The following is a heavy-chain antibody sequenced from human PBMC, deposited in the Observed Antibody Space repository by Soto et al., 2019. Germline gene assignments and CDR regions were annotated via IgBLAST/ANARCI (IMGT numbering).Heavy chain of an antibody. J-gene: IGHJ6*02. CDR1: GFTVSSNY. Sequence: GGSLRLSCAASGFTVSSNYMSWVRQAPGKGLEWVSVIYSGGSTYYADSVKGRFTISRDNSKNTLYLQMNSLRAEDTAVYYCARASRVRRSYGPTGGMDVWGQGTTVTVSS. CDR2: IYSGGST. D-gene: IGHD5-18*01. CDR3: ARASRVRRSYGPTGGMDV. V-gene: IGHV3-53*01.